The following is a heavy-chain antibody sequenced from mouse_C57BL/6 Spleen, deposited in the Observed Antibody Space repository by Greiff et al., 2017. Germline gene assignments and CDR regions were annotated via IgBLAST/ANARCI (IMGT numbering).Heavy chain of an antibody. CDR1: GYSITSGYY. CDR3: ARDYYYGSRPFAY. CDR2: ISYDGSN. Sequence: ESGPGLVKPSQSLSLTCSVTGYSITSGYYWNCIRQFPGNKLEWMGYISYDGSNNYNPSLKNRISITRDTSKNQFFLKLNSVTTEDTATYYCARDYYYGSRPFAYWGQGTLVTVSA. V-gene: IGHV3-6*01. D-gene: IGHD1-1*01. J-gene: IGHJ3*01.